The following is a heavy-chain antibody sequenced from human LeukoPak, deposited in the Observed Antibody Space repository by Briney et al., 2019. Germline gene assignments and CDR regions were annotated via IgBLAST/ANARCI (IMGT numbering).Heavy chain of an antibody. J-gene: IGHJ4*02. D-gene: IGHD3-22*01. CDR1: GFTFSSYA. V-gene: IGHV3-64*01. CDR2: ISSNGGST. Sequence: QPGGSLRLSCAASGFTFSSYATHWVRQAPGKGLEYVSAISSNGGSTYYANSVKGRFTISRDNSKNTLYLQMGSLRAEDMAVYYCARGPTPYYDSSGYYSFPTLIDYWGQGTLVTVSS. CDR3: ARGPTPYYDSSGYYSFPTLIDY.